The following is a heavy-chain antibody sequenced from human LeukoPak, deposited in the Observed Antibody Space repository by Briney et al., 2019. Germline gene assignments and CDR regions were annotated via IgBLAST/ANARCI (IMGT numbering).Heavy chain of an antibody. CDR1: RFTFSSYS. V-gene: IGHV3-49*04. CDR3: TRDQTPYY. Sequence: GGSLRLSCAASRFTFSSYSMNWVRQAPGKGLEWVGFIRSKAYGGTTEYAASVKGRFTISRDDSKSIAYLQMNSLKTEDTAVYYCTRDQTPYYWGQGTLVTVSS. CDR2: IRSKAYGGTT. J-gene: IGHJ4*02.